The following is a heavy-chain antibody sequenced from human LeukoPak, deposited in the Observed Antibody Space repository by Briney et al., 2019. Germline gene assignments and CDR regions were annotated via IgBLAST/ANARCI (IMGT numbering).Heavy chain of an antibody. Sequence: PSETLSLTCNVSGGSIRGYYWSWIRQPPGKGLEWIGEINHSGSTNYNPSLKSRVTISVDTSKNQFSLKLSSVTAADTAVYYCARPGGSGSYLNWFDPWGQGTLVTVSS. D-gene: IGHD3-10*01. J-gene: IGHJ5*02. CDR3: ARPGGSGSYLNWFDP. CDR1: GGSIRGYY. V-gene: IGHV4-34*01. CDR2: INHSGST.